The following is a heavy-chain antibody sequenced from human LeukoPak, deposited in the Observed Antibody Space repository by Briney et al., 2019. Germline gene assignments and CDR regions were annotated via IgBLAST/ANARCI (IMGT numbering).Heavy chain of an antibody. CDR3: AREGGGYDFYFDY. Sequence: GGSLRLSCAASGFTFSSCWMHWVRQAPGKGLVWVSRINTDGSSTSYADSVKGRFTISRDNAKNTLYLQMNSLRAEDTAVYYCAREGGGYDFYFDYWGQGTLVTVSS. D-gene: IGHD5-12*01. V-gene: IGHV3-74*01. CDR2: INTDGSST. J-gene: IGHJ4*02. CDR1: GFTFSSCW.